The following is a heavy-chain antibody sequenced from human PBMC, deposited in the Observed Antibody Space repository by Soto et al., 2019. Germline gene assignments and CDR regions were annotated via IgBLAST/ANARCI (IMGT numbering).Heavy chain of an antibody. CDR1: GDRISRGKW. D-gene: IGHD2-21*02. J-gene: IGHJ4*02. V-gene: IGHV4-4*02. CDR3: ARGGDWSFDY. Sequence: QVQLQESGPGLVKPSGTLSLTCAVPGDRISRGKWWSWFSRPPGQGVEWGGEIHPRGRTNYNPSLTSRVNTSVDKSNNKFSLHLRSVTAADTAVNYCARGGDWSFDYWGQGTLVTVSS. CDR2: IHPRGRT.